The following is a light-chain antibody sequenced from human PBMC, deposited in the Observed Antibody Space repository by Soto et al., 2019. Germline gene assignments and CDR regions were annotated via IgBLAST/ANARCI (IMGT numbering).Light chain of an antibody. CDR2: SAS. CDR3: QQFDTLPAT. V-gene: IGKV1D-12*01. J-gene: IGKJ4*01. CDR1: QGIRSW. Sequence: DIQMTQSPSSVSASVGDRVTITCRTSQGIRSWLAWYQQKPVKAPKLLISSASTLQSGVPPRFSGSGSGTDFTLTIGCLQPEDFATYYCQQFDTLPATFGGGTRVEIK.